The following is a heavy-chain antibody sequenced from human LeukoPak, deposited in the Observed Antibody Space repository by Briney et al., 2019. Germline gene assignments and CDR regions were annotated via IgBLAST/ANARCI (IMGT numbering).Heavy chain of an antibody. Sequence: PGGSLRLSCAASGFTFSRSWMTWVRQAPGKGPEWVASINEDGSEIHYVDSVKGRFTISRDNAKDSLYLQMNSLTAEDTAMYYCVRAYHPGGWFDPWGQGTLVTVSS. CDR2: INEDGSEI. D-gene: IGHD2-21*01. J-gene: IGHJ5*02. CDR1: GFTFSRSW. CDR3: VRAYHPGGWFDP. V-gene: IGHV3-7*04.